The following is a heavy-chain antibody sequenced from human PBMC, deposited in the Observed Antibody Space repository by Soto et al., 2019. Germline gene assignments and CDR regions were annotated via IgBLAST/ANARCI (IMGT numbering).Heavy chain of an antibody. J-gene: IGHJ6*02. CDR3: ARAGDTAMVTDYYYSMDV. CDR1: GGTFSSYA. V-gene: IGHV1-69*13. Sequence: SVKVSGKASGGTFSSYAISWVRQAPGQGLEWMGGIIPIFGTANYAQKFQGRVTITADESTSTAYMELSSLRSEDTAVYYCARAGDTAMVTDYYYSMDVWGQGTTVTVSS. CDR2: IIPIFGTA. D-gene: IGHD5-18*01.